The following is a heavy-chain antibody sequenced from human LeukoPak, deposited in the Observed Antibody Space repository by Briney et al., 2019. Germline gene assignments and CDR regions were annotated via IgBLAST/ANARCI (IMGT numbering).Heavy chain of an antibody. D-gene: IGHD2-2*01. V-gene: IGHV4-59*01. CDR2: IYYSGST. CDR1: GGSISSYY. CDR3: ARSLPAAMVDLFDY. Sequence: SETLSLTCTVSGGSISSYYWSWIRQPPGKGLKWIGYIYYSGSTNYNPSLKSRVTISVDTSKNQFSLKLSSVTAADTAVYYCARSLPAAMVDLFDYWGQGTLVTVSS. J-gene: IGHJ4*02.